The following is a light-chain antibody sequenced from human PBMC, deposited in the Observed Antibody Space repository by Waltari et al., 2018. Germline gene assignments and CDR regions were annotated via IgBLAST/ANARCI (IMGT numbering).Light chain of an antibody. CDR2: QDD. Sequence: SFELSQPPSVSVSPGQTATITCPGGAMAAKYVSWYQQRPGQSPLLLLYQDDKRASGIPERFSAFNSGNTATLTISGTQPLDEADYYCQAWDTFTAVFGGGTKLTVL. CDR1: AMAAKY. J-gene: IGLJ3*02. CDR3: QAWDTFTAV. V-gene: IGLV3-1*01.